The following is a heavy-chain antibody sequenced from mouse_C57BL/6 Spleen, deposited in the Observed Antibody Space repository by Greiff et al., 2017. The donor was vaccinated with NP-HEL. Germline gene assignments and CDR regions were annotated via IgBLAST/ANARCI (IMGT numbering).Heavy chain of an antibody. CDR2: ISSGGSYT. V-gene: IGHV5-6*01. D-gene: IGHD2-4*01. J-gene: IGHJ4*01. Sequence: EVQRVESGGDLVKPGGSLKLSCAASGFTFSSYGMSWVRQTPDKRLEWVATISSGGSYTYYPDSVKGRFTISRDNAKNTLYLQMSSLKSEDTAMYYCARRGYYDPYYAMDYWGQGTSVTVSS. CDR3: ARRGYYDPYYAMDY. CDR1: GFTFSSYG.